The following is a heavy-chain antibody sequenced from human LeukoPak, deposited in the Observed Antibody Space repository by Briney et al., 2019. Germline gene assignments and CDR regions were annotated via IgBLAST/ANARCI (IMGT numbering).Heavy chain of an antibody. V-gene: IGHV4-59*01. CDR3: AKASVTTAVLFDP. CDR1: GGSISSYF. J-gene: IGHJ5*02. CDR2: ISNTGIT. D-gene: IGHD4-23*01. Sequence: PSETLSLTCTVSGGSISSYFWNWIRQPPGQGLDWIGYISNTGITKYNPSLKSRVAISADTSKNQFSLNLKSVTAADTAVYYCAKASVTTAVLFDPWRQETLVAVSS.